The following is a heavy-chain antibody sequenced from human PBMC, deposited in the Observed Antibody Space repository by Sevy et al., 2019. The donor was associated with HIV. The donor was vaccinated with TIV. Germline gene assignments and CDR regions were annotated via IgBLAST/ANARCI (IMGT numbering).Heavy chain of an antibody. Sequence: GGSLRLSCAASGFTFSPYAMSWVHQAPGKGLEWVSAISGSGGSTYNADSVEGRFTISRDNSKNTLYLEMNSLRVEDTAVYYCAIGDRSFYGLDVWGQGTTVTVSS. CDR1: GFTFSPYA. V-gene: IGHV3-23*01. CDR2: ISGSGGST. CDR3: AIGDRSFYGLDV. J-gene: IGHJ6*02. D-gene: IGHD3-22*01.